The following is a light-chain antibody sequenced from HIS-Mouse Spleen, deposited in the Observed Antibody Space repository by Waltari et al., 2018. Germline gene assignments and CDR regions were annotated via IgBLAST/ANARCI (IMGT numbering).Light chain of an antibody. CDR2: DAS. J-gene: IGKJ2*01. V-gene: IGKV3-11*01. CDR1: QSVSSY. Sequence: EIVLTQSPATLSLSPGERATLSCRASQSVSSYLAWYQQKPGQAPRLLIYDASNRATGIPARFSGSGSGTDFTLTISSLEPEDFAVYYCQQRSNRPQMYTFGQGTKLEIK. CDR3: QQRSNRPQMYT.